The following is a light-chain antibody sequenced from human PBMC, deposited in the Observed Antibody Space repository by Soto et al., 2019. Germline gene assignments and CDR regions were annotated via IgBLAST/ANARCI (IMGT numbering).Light chain of an antibody. Sequence: EIVLTQSPATLSVSPGERVTLSCRASQSVINDLAWYQQKPGQAPRLLVYGASTRATDAPPRFRGSGSGTYVRHPISSPTSENIANYSYQHERGCRRTLGQGS. J-gene: IGKJ1*01. CDR3: QHERGCRRT. V-gene: IGKV3-15*01. CDR2: GAS. CDR1: QSVIND.